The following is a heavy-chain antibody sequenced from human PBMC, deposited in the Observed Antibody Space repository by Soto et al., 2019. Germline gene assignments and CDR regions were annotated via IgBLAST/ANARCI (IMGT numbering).Heavy chain of an antibody. CDR1: GFTFSSYS. Sequence: GSLRLSCAASGFTFSSYSMNWVRQAPGKGLEWVSSISSSSSYIYYADSVKGRFTISRDNAKNSLYLQMNSLRAEDTAVYYCARDCGYYDILTGYWPDAFDIWGQGTMVTVSS. CDR2: ISSSSSYI. CDR3: ARDCGYYDILTGYWPDAFDI. D-gene: IGHD3-9*01. J-gene: IGHJ3*02. V-gene: IGHV3-21*01.